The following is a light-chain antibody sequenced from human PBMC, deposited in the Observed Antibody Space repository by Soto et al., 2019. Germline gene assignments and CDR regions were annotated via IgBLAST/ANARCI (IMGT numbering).Light chain of an antibody. Sequence: EIVMTQSPATLSVSPGERATLSCRASQSVSSNLAWYQQKPGQAPRLLIYGASTRATGIPARFSGSGSGTEFTLTISTLQSADFAVYYCQHYNNWPPLTFGGGTKVEIK. CDR2: GAS. CDR1: QSVSSN. CDR3: QHYNNWPPLT. V-gene: IGKV3-15*01. J-gene: IGKJ4*01.